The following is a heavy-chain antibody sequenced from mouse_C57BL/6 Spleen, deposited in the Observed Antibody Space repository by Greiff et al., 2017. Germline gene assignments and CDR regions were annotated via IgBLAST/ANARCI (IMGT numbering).Heavy chain of an antibody. CDR1: GYTFTSYW. D-gene: IGHD2-4*01. CDR3: ARRIGDYPWYFDV. J-gene: IGHJ1*03. V-gene: IGHV1-52*01. CDR2: IDPSDSET. Sequence: QVQLQQPGAELVRPGSSVKLSCEASGYTFTSYWMHWVKQRPIQGLEWIGNIDPSDSETHYNQKFKDKATLTVDKSYSTAYMQRSSLTSEDSAVYYCARRIGDYPWYFDVWGTGTTVTVSS.